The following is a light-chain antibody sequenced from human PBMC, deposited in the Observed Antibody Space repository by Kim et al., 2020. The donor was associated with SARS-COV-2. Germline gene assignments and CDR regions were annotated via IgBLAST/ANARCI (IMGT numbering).Light chain of an antibody. Sequence: QPVLTQSPSASASLGASVRLTCTLSSGHSNYAIAWHQHRPEKGPRYLMKLNSDGSHNKGDGIPDRFSGSSSGAERYLTISSLQSDDEADYYCQTWGTGIRVFGGGTKLIVL. CDR3: QTWGTGIRV. J-gene: IGLJ3*02. CDR1: SGHSNYA. CDR2: LNSDGSH. V-gene: IGLV4-69*02.